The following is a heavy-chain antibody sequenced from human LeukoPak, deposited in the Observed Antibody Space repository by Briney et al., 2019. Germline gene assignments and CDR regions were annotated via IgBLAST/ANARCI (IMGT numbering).Heavy chain of an antibody. CDR1: GYTFTSYG. J-gene: IGHJ4*02. CDR3: ARGGITMVRGVTRAHDY. Sequence: ASAKVSCKASGYTFTSYGISWVRQAPGQGLEWMGWISAYNGNTNYAQKLQGRVTMTTDTSTSTAYMELRSLRSDDTAVYYCARGGITMVRGVTRAHDYWGQGTLVTVSS. V-gene: IGHV1-18*01. CDR2: ISAYNGNT. D-gene: IGHD3-10*01.